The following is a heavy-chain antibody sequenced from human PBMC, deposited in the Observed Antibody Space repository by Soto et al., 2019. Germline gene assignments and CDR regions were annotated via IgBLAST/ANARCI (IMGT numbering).Heavy chain of an antibody. CDR2: IYYSGST. CDR3: ARSNGDYGDY. Sequence: SETLSLTCTVSGDSISSYYWSWIRQPPGKGLEWIGYIYYSGSTNYNPSLKSRVTISVDTSKNQFSLKLSSVTAADTAVYYCARSNGDYGDYWSQATLVTVSS. CDR1: GDSISSYY. J-gene: IGHJ4*02. D-gene: IGHD4-17*01. V-gene: IGHV4-59*01.